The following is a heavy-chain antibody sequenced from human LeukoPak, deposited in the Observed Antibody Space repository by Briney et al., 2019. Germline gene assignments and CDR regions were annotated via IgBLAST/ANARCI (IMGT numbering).Heavy chain of an antibody. CDR3: ARGGDYGDYLGSNYYYYYMDV. V-gene: IGHV1-69*06. J-gene: IGHJ6*03. D-gene: IGHD4-17*01. Sequence: GASVKVSCKASGGTFSSYAISWVRQAPGQGLEWMGGTIPIFGTANYAQKFQGRVTITADKSTSTAYMELSSLRSEDTAVYYCARGGDYGDYLGSNYYYYYMDVWGKGTTVTVSS. CDR2: TIPIFGTA. CDR1: GGTFSSYA.